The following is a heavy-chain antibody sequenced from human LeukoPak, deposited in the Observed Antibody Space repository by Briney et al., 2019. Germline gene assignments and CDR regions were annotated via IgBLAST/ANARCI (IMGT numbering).Heavy chain of an antibody. V-gene: IGHV3-64*01. CDR3: ARDGSYYYGSGSYPGPYYMDV. CDR2: ISSNGGST. J-gene: IGHJ6*03. Sequence: GGSLRLSCAASGFTFSSYAMHWVRQAPGKGLEYVSAISSNGGSTYYANSVKGRFTISRDNSKNTLYLQMGSLRAEDMAVYYCARDGSYYYGSGSYPGPYYMDVWGKGTTVTVSS. CDR1: GFTFSSYA. D-gene: IGHD3-10*01.